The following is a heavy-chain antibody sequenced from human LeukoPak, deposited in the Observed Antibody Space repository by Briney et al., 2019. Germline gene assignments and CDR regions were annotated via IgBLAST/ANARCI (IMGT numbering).Heavy chain of an antibody. V-gene: IGHV3-30*18. Sequence: GGSLRLSCAVSGFTIRIYGMHWVRQAPGKGLEWVAMISHDGGAKYYGDSVKGRFTISRDDSKNTLYLQMNSLRAEDTAVYYCAKAPPYKKYFDYWGQGTLVTVSS. J-gene: IGHJ4*02. CDR3: AKAPPYKKYFDY. CDR1: GFTIRIYG. CDR2: ISHDGGAK. D-gene: IGHD1-1*01.